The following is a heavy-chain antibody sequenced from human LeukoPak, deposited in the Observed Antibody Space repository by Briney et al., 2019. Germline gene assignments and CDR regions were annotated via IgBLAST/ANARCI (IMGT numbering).Heavy chain of an antibody. Sequence: GESLKISCKGSGYSFTNSWIAWVRQMPGKGLEWMGNIFPADSDTRYSPSFRGQVTISADKSISTAYLQWSSLKASDTAMYYCARPGYSSYGLDVWGQRTTVTVSS. CDR1: GYSFTNSW. D-gene: IGHD5-18*01. CDR3: ARPGYSSYGLDV. V-gene: IGHV5-51*01. CDR2: IFPADSDT. J-gene: IGHJ6*02.